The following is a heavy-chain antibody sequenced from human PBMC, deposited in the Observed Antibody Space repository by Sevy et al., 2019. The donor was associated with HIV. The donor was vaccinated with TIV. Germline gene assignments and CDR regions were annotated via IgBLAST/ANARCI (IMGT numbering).Heavy chain of an antibody. CDR1: GFTFSSHW. D-gene: IGHD6-19*01. CDR3: TRGRSGTYGWFDP. J-gene: IGHJ5*02. CDR2: LNGDGSSA. Sequence: GGSLRLSCAASGFTFSSHWMHWVRQAPGKGLVWVSRLNGDGSSASYADFVKGRFIISRDNGKNTVYLQISSLTADDTAVYYCTRGRSGTYGWFDPWGQGTLVTVSS. V-gene: IGHV3-74*01.